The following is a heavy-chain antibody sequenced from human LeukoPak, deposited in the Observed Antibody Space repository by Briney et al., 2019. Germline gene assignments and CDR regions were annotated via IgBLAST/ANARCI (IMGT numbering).Heavy chain of an antibody. V-gene: IGHV1-2*06. Sequence: ASVKVSCKASGYTFTGYYMYWVRQAPGQGLEWMGRIDPNSGGTNYAQKFQGRVTMTRDTSISTAYMELSRLRSDDTAVYYCASRTSYGDYAYYWGQGTLVTVSS. D-gene: IGHD4-17*01. CDR2: IDPNSGGT. CDR3: ASRTSYGDYAYY. J-gene: IGHJ4*02. CDR1: GYTFTGYY.